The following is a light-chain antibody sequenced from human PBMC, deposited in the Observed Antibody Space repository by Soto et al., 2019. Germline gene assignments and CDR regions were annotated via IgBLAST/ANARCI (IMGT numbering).Light chain of an antibody. J-gene: IGKJ1*01. CDR2: EAS. V-gene: IGKV1-5*01. Sequence: DIQMTQSPSSLSASVGDRVTITCRASQTSATYINWYQQKSGSAPRLLIYEASGLQSGVPSRFSGSGSGTEFTLTISSLQPDDFATYYCQQYNSYWTFGQGTKVDIK. CDR3: QQYNSYWT. CDR1: QTSATY.